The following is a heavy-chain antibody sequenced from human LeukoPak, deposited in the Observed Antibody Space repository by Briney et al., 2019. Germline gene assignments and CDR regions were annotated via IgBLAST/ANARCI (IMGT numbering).Heavy chain of an antibody. D-gene: IGHD3-22*01. V-gene: IGHV3-64*01. J-gene: IGHJ4*02. CDR1: GFAFSTYF. Sequence: PGGSLRLSCTASGFAFSTYFMHWVRQAPGKGLDYVSSIGADGTDIYYANSVNGRFTISRDNSKNTLYLQMGSLRPEDMAIYYCARELPSSGYFDYWGQGTLVTVSS. CDR2: IGADGTDI. CDR3: ARELPSSGYFDY.